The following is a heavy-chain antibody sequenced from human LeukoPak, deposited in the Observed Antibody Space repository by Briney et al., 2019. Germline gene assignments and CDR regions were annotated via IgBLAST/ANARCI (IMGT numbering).Heavy chain of an antibody. D-gene: IGHD1-26*01. CDR1: GGSISSGGYS. J-gene: IGHJ3*02. CDR3: ARAGSRATNDAFDI. V-gene: IGHV4-30-2*01. CDR2: IYHSGST. Sequence: NPSQTLSLTCAVSGGSISSGGYSWRWIRQPPGKGLEWIGYIYHSGSTYYNPSLKSRITISVDSSKNQFSLKLSSVTAADTAVYYCARAGSRATNDAFDIWGQGTMVTVSS.